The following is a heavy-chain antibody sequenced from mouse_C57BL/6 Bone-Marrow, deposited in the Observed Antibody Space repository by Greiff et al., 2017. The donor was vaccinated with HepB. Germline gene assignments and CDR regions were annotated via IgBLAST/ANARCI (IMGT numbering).Heavy chain of an antibody. CDR1: GYTFTNYW. Sequence: QVHVKQSGAELVRPGTSVKMSCKASGYTFTNYWIGWAKQRPGHGLEWIGDIYPGGGYTNYNEKFKGKATLTADKSSSTAYMQFSSLTSEDSAIYYCARADYFLDYWGQGTTLTVSS. CDR3: ARADYFLDY. CDR2: IYPGGGYT. V-gene: IGHV1-63*01. D-gene: IGHD1-1*01. J-gene: IGHJ2*01.